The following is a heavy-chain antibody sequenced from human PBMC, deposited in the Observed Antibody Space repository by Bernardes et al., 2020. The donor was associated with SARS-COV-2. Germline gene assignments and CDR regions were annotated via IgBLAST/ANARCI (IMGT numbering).Heavy chain of an antibody. CDR2: IYYSGST. V-gene: IGHV4-59*08. CDR3: ARQRTYYDFPYYYYYMDV. D-gene: IGHD3-3*01. Sequence: SETLSLTCTVSGGSISSYYWSWIRQPPGKGLEWIGYIYYSGSTNYNPSLKSRVTISVDTSKNQFSLKLSSVTAADTAVYYCARQRTYYDFPYYYYYMDVWGKGTTVTVS. J-gene: IGHJ6*03. CDR1: GGSISSYY.